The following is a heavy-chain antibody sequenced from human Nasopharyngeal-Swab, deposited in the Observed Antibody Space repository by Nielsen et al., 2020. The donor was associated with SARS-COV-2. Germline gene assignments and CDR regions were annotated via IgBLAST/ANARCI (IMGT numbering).Heavy chain of an antibody. Sequence: GASLKISCAASGFNFSGYGMHWVRQAPGKGLEWGADISYDGSNKYSADHVKGRFTISRDNSKNTLYLQMKCLRAEDTAVYYCANSDFWSGYYKPRDFFYGMDAGGEGPSLPSPQ. CDR3: ANSDFWSGYYKPRDFFYGMDA. J-gene: IGHJ6*01. CDR1: GFNFSGYG. CDR2: ISYDGSNK. V-gene: IGHV3-30*18. D-gene: IGHD3-3*01.